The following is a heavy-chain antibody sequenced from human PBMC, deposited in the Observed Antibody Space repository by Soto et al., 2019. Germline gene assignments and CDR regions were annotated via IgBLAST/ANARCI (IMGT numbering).Heavy chain of an antibody. D-gene: IGHD6-13*01. J-gene: IGHJ4*02. CDR3: ASQDYSKSAYYFDY. CDR2: IYNGGIP. Sequence: SETLSLTCTVSGGTVSSQYWSWIRQPAGKGPEWIGRIYNGGIPLIHPSLEGRVALSLDTSKNQFSLTLSSVTAADTAIYYCASQDYSKSAYYFDYWGRGTLVTVSS. CDR1: GGTVSSQY. V-gene: IGHV4-4*07.